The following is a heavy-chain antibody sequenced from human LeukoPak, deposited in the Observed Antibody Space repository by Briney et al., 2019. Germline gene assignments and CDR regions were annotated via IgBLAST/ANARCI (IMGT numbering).Heavy chain of an antibody. V-gene: IGHV4-61*02. D-gene: IGHD2/OR15-2a*01. Sequence: SQTLSLTCTVSGGSISSGGYYWSWIRQPPGKGLEWIGRIHISGTTYYNPSLKSRFTMSIDTSKNLFSLKLSSVTAADTAVYYCATYSITGAWAEYFLHWGQGTLVTVSS. CDR3: ATYSITGAWAEYFLH. J-gene: IGHJ1*01. CDR2: IHISGTT. CDR1: GGSISSGGYY.